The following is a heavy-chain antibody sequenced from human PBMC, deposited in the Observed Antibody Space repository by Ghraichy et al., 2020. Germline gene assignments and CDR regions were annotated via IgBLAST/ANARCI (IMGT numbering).Heavy chain of an antibody. Sequence: SCTVSGGSITSYYWSWIRQPPGKGLEWIGYIYYSGSTNYNPSLKSRVTISVDTSKNQFSLKLSSVTAADTAVYYCARDHPDYYGSGSRVYYYYYMDVWGKGTTVTVSS. CDR1: GGSITSYY. CDR2: IYYSGST. J-gene: IGHJ6*03. CDR3: ARDHPDYYGSGSRVYYYYYMDV. D-gene: IGHD3-10*01. V-gene: IGHV4-59*01.